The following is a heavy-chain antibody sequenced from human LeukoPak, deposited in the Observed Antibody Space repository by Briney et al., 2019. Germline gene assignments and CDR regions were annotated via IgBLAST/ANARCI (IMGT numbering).Heavy chain of an antibody. D-gene: IGHD3-3*01. J-gene: IGHJ6*03. CDR3: ARANLDDFWSGYSYYYYYYMDV. CDR2: IYTSGSI. CDR1: GGSISSYY. Sequence: SETLSLTCTVSGGSISSYYWSWIRQPAGKGLEWIGRIYTSGSITYNPSLKSRVTISVDTSKNQFSLKLSSVTAADTAVYYCARANLDDFWSGYSYYYYYYMDVWGKGTTVTVSS. V-gene: IGHV4-4*07.